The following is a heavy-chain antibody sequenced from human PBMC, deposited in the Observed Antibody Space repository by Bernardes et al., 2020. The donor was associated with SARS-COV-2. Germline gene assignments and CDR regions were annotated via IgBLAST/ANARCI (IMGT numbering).Heavy chain of an antibody. CDR2: ISAIRNT. CDR3: ATELQYDNIY. V-gene: IGHV3-23*01. D-gene: IGHD3-22*01. CDR1: GIACTSTD. J-gene: IGHJ4*02. Sequence: GGSRRLSVATSGIACTSTDMAWVRPSPGRGLEWVSTISAIRNTHYRDSVEGRFVISRDDVKKAVYLEMNNLRVEDTATYYCATELQYDNIYWGQGVLVTVSS.